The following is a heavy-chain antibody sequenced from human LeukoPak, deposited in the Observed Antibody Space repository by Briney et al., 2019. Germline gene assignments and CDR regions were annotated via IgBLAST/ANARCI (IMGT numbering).Heavy chain of an antibody. V-gene: IGHV3-21*01. D-gene: IGHD2-8*01. CDR1: GFTFSSYG. J-gene: IGHJ6*03. Sequence: NPGGSLRLSCAASGFTFSSYGMSWVRQAPGKGLEWVSAITATSSSTHDADSVQGRFTISRDNAKNSVYLQMNSLRAEDTAMYYCARTSTYCTNGICREYYYYYMDVWGTGTTVTVSS. CDR2: ITATSSST. CDR3: ARTSTYCTNGICREYYYYYMDV.